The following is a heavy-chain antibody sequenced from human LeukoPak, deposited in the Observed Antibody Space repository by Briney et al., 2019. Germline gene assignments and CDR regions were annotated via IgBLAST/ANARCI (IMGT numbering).Heavy chain of an antibody. J-gene: IGHJ6*02. CDR3: ARSIGSTGGGVDV. CDR1: GFTFSDYN. D-gene: IGHD4-23*01. V-gene: IGHV3-11*01. Sequence: GGSLRLSCAASGFTFSDYNMNWVRQAPGKGLEWVSYITDSGNTIHYADSVKGRFTISRDNAKHSLYLQMNSLRAEDTAVYYCARSIGSTGGGVDVWGQGTTVTVSS. CDR2: ITDSGNTI.